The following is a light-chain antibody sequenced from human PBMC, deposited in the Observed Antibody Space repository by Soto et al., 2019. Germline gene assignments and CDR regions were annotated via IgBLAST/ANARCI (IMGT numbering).Light chain of an antibody. CDR2: DNS. CDR1: SSNIGAGYD. V-gene: IGLV1-40*01. Sequence: QSVLTQPPSVSGAPGQRVTISCTGSSSNIGAGYDVHWYQQHPGTAPKLFIYDNSNRPSGVPDRISGSKYGTSASLAITGLQAEDEADYYCQSYDSSLSGYVFGTGTKLTVL. J-gene: IGLJ1*01. CDR3: QSYDSSLSGYV.